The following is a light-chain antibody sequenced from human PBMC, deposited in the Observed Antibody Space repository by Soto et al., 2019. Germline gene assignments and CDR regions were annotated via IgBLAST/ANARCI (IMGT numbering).Light chain of an antibody. CDR1: QSISSY. CDR2: DAS. Sequence: ETVLTQSPATLSLSPGERATLSCRASQSISSYLIWYQQKPGQAPSLLIYDASTRATGIPTRFSGSGSGTDFTLTISSLEPEDFAVYYCQQRGNWPLTFGGGTKVEI. CDR3: QQRGNWPLT. V-gene: IGKV3-11*01. J-gene: IGKJ4*01.